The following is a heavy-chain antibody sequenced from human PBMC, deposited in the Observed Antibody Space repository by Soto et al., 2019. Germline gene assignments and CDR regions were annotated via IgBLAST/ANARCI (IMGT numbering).Heavy chain of an antibody. Sequence: ASVKVSCKASGATFSSYTISWVRQAPGKGLEWMGWINAGNGNTKYSQKFQGRVTITRDTSASTAYMELSSLRSEDTAVYYCARPVADDAFDIWGQGTMVTVSS. CDR2: INAGNGNT. CDR1: GATFSSYT. D-gene: IGHD2-15*01. CDR3: ARPVADDAFDI. J-gene: IGHJ3*02. V-gene: IGHV1-3*01.